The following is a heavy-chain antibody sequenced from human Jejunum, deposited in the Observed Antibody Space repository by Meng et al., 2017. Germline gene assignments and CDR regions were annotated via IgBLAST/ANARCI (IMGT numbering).Heavy chain of an antibody. Sequence: VQRPLAGPGHVKPSQTLSLPRAISGDSFSSNSAVWNWIRQSPSRGLEWLGRTYYRYKWYSDYAVSVKSRITINTDTSKNQLSLQLNSVTPEDTAVYYCARDESRLLRSWGQGTLVTVSS. J-gene: IGHJ5*02. CDR3: ARDESRLLRS. V-gene: IGHV6-1*01. D-gene: IGHD3-22*01. CDR2: TYYRYKWYS. CDR1: GDSFSSNSAV.